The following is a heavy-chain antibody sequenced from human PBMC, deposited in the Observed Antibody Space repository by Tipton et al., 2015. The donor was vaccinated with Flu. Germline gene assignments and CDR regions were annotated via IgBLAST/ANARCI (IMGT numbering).Heavy chain of an antibody. CDR2: IYTSGST. V-gene: IGHV4-61*02. Sequence: LRLSCTVSGGSISSGSYYWSWIRQPAGKGLEWIGRIYTSGSTNYNPSLKSRVTISVDTSKNQFSLKLSSMTAADTAVYYCARDAGLDAFDIWGQGTMVTVSS. CDR1: GGSISSGSYY. D-gene: IGHD6-13*01. CDR3: ARDAGLDAFDI. J-gene: IGHJ3*02.